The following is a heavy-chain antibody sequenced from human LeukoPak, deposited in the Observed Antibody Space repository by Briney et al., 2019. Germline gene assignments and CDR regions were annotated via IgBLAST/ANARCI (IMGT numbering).Heavy chain of an antibody. J-gene: IGHJ4*02. CDR2: ISWNSGSI. V-gene: IGHV3-9*01. D-gene: IGHD3-22*01. CDR1: GFIFNNYA. CDR3: AKGEVGITMIH. Sequence: PGGSLRLSCAGSGFIFNNYAMHWVRQPPGKGLEWVSGISWNSGSIDYADSVKGRFTISRDNSKNTLYLQMNSLRAEDTAVYYCAKGEVGITMIHWGQGTLVTVSS.